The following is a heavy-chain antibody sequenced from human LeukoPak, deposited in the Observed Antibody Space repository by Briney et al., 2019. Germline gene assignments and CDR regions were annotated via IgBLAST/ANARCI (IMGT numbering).Heavy chain of an antibody. V-gene: IGHV3-23*01. CDR3: AKGGHLAKQWLGKIELDQFDY. CDR1: GFTFSSYA. J-gene: IGHJ4*02. CDR2: ISGSGGST. Sequence: GGSLRLSCAASGFTFSSYAMSWVRQAPGKGLEWVSAISGSGGSTYYADSVKGRSTISRDNSKNTLYLQMNSLRAEDTAVYYCAKGGHLAKQWLGKIELDQFDYWGQGTLVTVSS. D-gene: IGHD6-19*01.